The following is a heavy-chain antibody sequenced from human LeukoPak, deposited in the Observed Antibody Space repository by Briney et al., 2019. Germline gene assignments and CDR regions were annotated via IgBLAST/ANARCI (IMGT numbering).Heavy chain of an antibody. CDR2: ISGSGGST. J-gene: IGHJ4*02. V-gene: IGHV3-23*01. Sequence: PGGSLRLSCAASGFTFSSYAMSWVRQAPGKRLEWVSAISGSGGSTYYAESVKGRFTISRDNSKNSLYLQTNSLRAEDTAVYYCAKDPLVNSQEYFDYWGQGTLVTVSS. CDR1: GFTFSSYA. D-gene: IGHD2/OR15-2a*01. CDR3: AKDPLVNSQEYFDY.